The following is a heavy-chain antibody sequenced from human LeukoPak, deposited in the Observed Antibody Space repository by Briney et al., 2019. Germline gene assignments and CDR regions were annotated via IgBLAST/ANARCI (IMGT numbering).Heavy chain of an antibody. CDR3: ARDRQGYYFDY. V-gene: IGHV4-4*07. Sequence: SETLSLTCTVSGGSISSYYWSWIRQPAAKGLEWIGRVYTSGNTNYNPSLKSRVTMSVDTSKKQFSLKLSSVTAADTAVYYCARDRQGYYFDYWGQGTLVTVSS. CDR1: GGSISSYY. D-gene: IGHD2-15*01. J-gene: IGHJ4*02. CDR2: VYTSGNT.